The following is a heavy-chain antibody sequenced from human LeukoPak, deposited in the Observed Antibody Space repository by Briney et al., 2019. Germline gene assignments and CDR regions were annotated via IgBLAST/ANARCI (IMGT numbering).Heavy chain of an antibody. Sequence: GGSLRLSCAASGFTFSSYSMNWVRQAPGKGLEWVSSISSSSSYIYYAGSVKGRFTISRDNAKNSLYLQMNSLRAEDTAVYYCARYGSGINYWGQGTLVTVSS. CDR1: GFTFSSYS. D-gene: IGHD3-10*01. CDR2: ISSSSSYI. V-gene: IGHV3-21*01. CDR3: ARYGSGINY. J-gene: IGHJ4*02.